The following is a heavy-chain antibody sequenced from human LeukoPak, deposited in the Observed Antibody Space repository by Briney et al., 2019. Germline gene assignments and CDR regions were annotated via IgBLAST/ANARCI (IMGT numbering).Heavy chain of an antibody. Sequence: GGSLRLSCAASGFTFSSYGMSWVRQAPGKGLEWVSAISGSGGSTYYADSVKGRFTISRDNSKNTLYLQMNSLRAEDTAVYYCAKEYYYDSSGYYPPVFDYWGQGTLVTVSS. CDR3: AKEYYYDSSGYYPPVFDY. CDR1: GFTFSSYG. J-gene: IGHJ4*02. D-gene: IGHD3-22*01. V-gene: IGHV3-23*01. CDR2: ISGSGGST.